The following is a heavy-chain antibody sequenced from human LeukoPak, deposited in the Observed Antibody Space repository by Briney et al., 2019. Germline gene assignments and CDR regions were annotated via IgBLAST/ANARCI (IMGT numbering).Heavy chain of an antibody. CDR2: ISSSSSYI. CDR3: ARDNIVVVVAAVGMDV. V-gene: IGHV3-21*01. J-gene: IGHJ6*02. CDR1: EFTFSSYN. D-gene: IGHD2-15*01. Sequence: PGGSLRLSCAASEFTFSSYNMNWVRQAPGKGLEWVSSISSSSSYIYYADSVKGRFTISRDNAKNSLYLQMNSLRAEDTAVYYCARDNIVVVVAAVGMDVWGQGTTVTVSS.